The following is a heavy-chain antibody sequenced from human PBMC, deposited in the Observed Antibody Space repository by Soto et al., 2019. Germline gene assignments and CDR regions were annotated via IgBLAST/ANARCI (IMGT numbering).Heavy chain of an antibody. D-gene: IGHD3-16*01. CDR1: GFTVSSYA. J-gene: IGHJ6*03. V-gene: IGHV3-23*01. CDR3: AKALRFTFTTGYYMDV. Sequence: EVQLLESGGGLVQPGGSLRLSCAASGFTVSSYAMSWVRQAPGKGLEWVSAISGSGSTYSADSVKGLFTISRDSSKNTVYLEMNSLRHEDTAVYYCAKALRFTFTTGYYMDVWGRGTTVTVSS. CDR2: ISGSGST.